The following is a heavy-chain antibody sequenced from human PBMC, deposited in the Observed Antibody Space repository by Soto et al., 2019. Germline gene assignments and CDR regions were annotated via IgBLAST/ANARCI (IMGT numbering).Heavy chain of an antibody. Sequence: ASVKVSCTASGYTFTSYYMHWVRQAPGQGLEWMGIINPSGGSTSYAQKFQGRVTMTRDTSTSTVHMELSSLRSEDTAVYYCARELGSGYDLDYYDYWGQGTLVTVSS. V-gene: IGHV1-46*01. D-gene: IGHD5-12*01. CDR1: GYTFTSYY. CDR3: ARELGSGYDLDYYDY. J-gene: IGHJ4*02. CDR2: INPSGGST.